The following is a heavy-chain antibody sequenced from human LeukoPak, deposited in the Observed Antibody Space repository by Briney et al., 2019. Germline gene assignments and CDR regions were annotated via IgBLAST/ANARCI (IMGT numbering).Heavy chain of an antibody. D-gene: IGHD6-13*01. Sequence: SETLSLTCTVSGGSIRSYYWGWIRQPAGKGLEWIGHIFDSVSTNYNPSLNSRVTMSADTSKNQFSLKLSSVTAADTAVYYCARRYISTWVMDVWGRGTTVTVSS. CDR3: ARRYISTWVMDV. V-gene: IGHV4-4*07. CDR2: IFDSVST. CDR1: GGSIRSYY. J-gene: IGHJ6*02.